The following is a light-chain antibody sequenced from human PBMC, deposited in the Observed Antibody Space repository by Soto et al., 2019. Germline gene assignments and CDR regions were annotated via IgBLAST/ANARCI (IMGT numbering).Light chain of an antibody. J-gene: IGKJ5*01. CDR1: QGVTSNY. V-gene: IGKV3-20*01. Sequence: EIVLTQSPGTLSLSPGERATLSCRASQGVTSNYIAWYQQRPGQAPRLLIYDASNRATGIPDRFSGGGSGTDFTLTISRLEPEDFAMYYCQQYGSSSPTTFGQGTRLEIE. CDR3: QQYGSSSPTT. CDR2: DAS.